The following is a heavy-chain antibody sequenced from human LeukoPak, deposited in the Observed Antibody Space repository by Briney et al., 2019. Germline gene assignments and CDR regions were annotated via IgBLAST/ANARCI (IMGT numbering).Heavy chain of an antibody. CDR1: GFTFSSSW. V-gene: IGHV3-7*01. Sequence: GGSLRLSCVASGFTFSSSWMNWVRQAPGKGLDWVANIKYDGSEEYYVDSVKGRFTISRDNAQNSLYLQMNNLRAEDTAVYYCARDVYRSFGYWGQGTLVTVSS. CDR2: IKYDGSEE. D-gene: IGHD5/OR15-5a*01. J-gene: IGHJ4*02. CDR3: ARDVYRSFGY.